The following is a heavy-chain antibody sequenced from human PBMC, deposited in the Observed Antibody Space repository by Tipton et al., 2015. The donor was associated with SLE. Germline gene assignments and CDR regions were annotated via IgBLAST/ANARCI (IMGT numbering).Heavy chain of an antibody. D-gene: IGHD3-3*01. Sequence: GSLRLSCAASGFTFSSYAMHWVRQAPGKGLEYVSAISSNGGSTYYADSVKGRFTISRDNSKNTLYLQMSSLRAEDTAVYYCVKDPPYYDFWSGYSYDAFDIWGQGTMVTVSS. J-gene: IGHJ3*02. CDR3: VKDPPYYDFWSGYSYDAFDI. CDR2: ISSNGGST. V-gene: IGHV3-64D*06. CDR1: GFTFSSYA.